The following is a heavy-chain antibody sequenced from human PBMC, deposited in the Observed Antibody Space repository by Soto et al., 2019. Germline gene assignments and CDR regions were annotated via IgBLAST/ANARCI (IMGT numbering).Heavy chain of an antibody. CDR2: ISAYNGNT. J-gene: IGHJ4*02. V-gene: IGHV1-18*01. D-gene: IGHD1-26*01. CDR1: GYTLTSYG. CDR3: ARDPTGIVGAIPPLDY. Sequence: ASVKVSCKASGYTLTSYGISWVRQAPGQGLEWMGWISAYNGNTNYAQKLQGRVTMTTDTSTSTAYMELRSLRSDGTAVYYCARDPTGIVGAIPPLDYWGQGTLVTVSS.